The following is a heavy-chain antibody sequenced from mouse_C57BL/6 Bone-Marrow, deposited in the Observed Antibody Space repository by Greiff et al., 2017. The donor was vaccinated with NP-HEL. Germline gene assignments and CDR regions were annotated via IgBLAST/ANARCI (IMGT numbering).Heavy chain of an antibody. CDR2: IDPSDSYT. CDR1: GYTFTSYW. J-gene: IGHJ3*01. V-gene: IGHV1-69*01. Sequence: VQLQQPGAELVMPGASVKLSCKASGYTFTSYWMHWVKQRPGQGLEWIGEIDPSDSYTNYNQKFKGKSTLTVDKSSSTAYMQLSSLTSEASAVYYCARGGYYGSRSWCAYWGQGTLVTVSA. D-gene: IGHD1-1*01. CDR3: ARGGYYGSRSWCAY.